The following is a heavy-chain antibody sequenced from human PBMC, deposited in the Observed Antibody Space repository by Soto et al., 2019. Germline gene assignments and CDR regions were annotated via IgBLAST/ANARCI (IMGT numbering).Heavy chain of an antibody. V-gene: IGHV4-59*01. CDR1: GGSISSDS. CDR3: ARRSRSSSGWYFLDY. J-gene: IGHJ4*02. D-gene: IGHD6-19*01. Sequence: QVQLQESGPGLVKPSETLSLTCTVSGGSISSDSWSWIRQSPGKALEWIGYSYYNGVTKYNPSLKSRVTLSVDTSQNQFSLSLTSVTAADTAVYYCARRSRSSSGWYFLDYWGQGTLVTVSS. CDR2: SYYNGVT.